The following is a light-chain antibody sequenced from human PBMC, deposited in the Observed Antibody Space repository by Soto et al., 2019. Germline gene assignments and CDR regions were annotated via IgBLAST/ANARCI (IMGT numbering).Light chain of an antibody. CDR3: CSYAGGYTFV. Sequence: QSVLTQPRSVSGSPGQSVTISCTGTSNDVGGYDYVSWYQQYPGKAPKLIIYDVNKRPSGVPDRFSGSKSGNTASLTISALQAEDEADYYCCSYAGGYTFVFGTGTKVTVL. J-gene: IGLJ1*01. V-gene: IGLV2-11*01. CDR1: SNDVGGYDY. CDR2: DVN.